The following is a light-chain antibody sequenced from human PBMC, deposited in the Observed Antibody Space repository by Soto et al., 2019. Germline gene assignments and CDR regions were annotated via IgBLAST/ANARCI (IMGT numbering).Light chain of an antibody. CDR1: SSDVGAYNY. Sequence: QSALTQPASVSGSPGQSITISCAGTSSDVGAYNYVSWYQQHPGKAPKLVIYEVGDRPSGVSNRFSGSKSGNTASLTISGLQAEDEADYYCSSYTSSTTQVFGAGTKLTVL. CDR3: SSYTSSTTQV. V-gene: IGLV2-14*01. CDR2: EVG. J-gene: IGLJ3*02.